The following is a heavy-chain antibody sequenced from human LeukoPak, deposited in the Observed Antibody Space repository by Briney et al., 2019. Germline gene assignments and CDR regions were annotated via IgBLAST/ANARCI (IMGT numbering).Heavy chain of an antibody. CDR1: GGSISSYY. CDR3: AREDAAVGTAAPHDY. V-gene: IGHV4-59*12. Sequence: SETLSLTCTVSGGSISSYYWSWIRQPPGKGLEWIGYIYYSGSTNYNPSLKSRVTISIDTSKNQFSLKLSSVTAADTAVYYCAREDAAVGTAAPHDYWGQGTLVTVSS. J-gene: IGHJ4*02. CDR2: IYYSGST. D-gene: IGHD6-13*01.